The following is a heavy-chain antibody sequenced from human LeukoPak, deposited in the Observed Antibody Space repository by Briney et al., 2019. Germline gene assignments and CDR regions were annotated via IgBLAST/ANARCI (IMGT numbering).Heavy chain of an antibody. J-gene: IGHJ4*02. Sequence: GGSLRLSCAASGFSFSTSSMSWVRQTPGKGLEWISYIRGSSTTIYYAASVKGRFTISRDNDRNSLYLQMNALRAEDTGVYFCARDARSHCGTDACYGPYFDYWDQGSLVTVSS. CDR2: IRGSSTTI. CDR1: GFSFSTSS. CDR3: ARDARSHCGTDACYGPYFDY. D-gene: IGHD2-2*01. V-gene: IGHV3-48*01.